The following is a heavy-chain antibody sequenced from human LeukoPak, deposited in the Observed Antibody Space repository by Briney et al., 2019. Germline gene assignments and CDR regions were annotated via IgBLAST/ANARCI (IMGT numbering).Heavy chain of an antibody. CDR2: IYYSGST. CDR1: GGSISSSSYY. CDR3: ASPQAYCSGGSCHNWFDP. D-gene: IGHD2-15*01. V-gene: IGHV4-39*01. Sequence: SETLSLTCTVSGGSISSSSYYWGWIRQPPGKGLEGIGSIYYSGSTYYNPSLKIRVTISVDTSKNQLSLKLSSVTAADTAVYSCASPQAYCSGGSCHNWFDPWGQGTLVTVSS. J-gene: IGHJ5*02.